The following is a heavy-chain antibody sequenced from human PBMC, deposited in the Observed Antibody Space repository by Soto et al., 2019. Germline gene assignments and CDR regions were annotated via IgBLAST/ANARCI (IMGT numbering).Heavy chain of an antibody. CDR1: GYTVSAYY. D-gene: IGHD2-15*01. CDR3: ARRGWYY. Sequence: QVQLVQSGAAVKKPGASVKVSCEASGYTVSAYYLHWVRQPPGQGLEWMGWINPNSGDTKYAQKFQGRVTMTRGTSLNTVYMELGRLRSDDTALYYCARRGWYYCGQGTLVTVSS. J-gene: IGHJ4*02. V-gene: IGHV1-2*02. CDR2: INPNSGDT.